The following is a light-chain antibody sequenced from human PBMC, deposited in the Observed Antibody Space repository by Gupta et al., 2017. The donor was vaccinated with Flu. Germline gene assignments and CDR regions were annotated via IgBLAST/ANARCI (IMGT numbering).Light chain of an antibody. Sequence: GDRVTITCRASQYINNFLNWYQQEPGKAPKLLIYAASILQRGVPSRFSGSGSGAEFTLTITSLHPEDLATYYCQQSYDVTWTFGQGTKV. J-gene: IGKJ1*01. CDR1: QYINNF. CDR2: AAS. CDR3: QQSYDVTWT. V-gene: IGKV1-39*01.